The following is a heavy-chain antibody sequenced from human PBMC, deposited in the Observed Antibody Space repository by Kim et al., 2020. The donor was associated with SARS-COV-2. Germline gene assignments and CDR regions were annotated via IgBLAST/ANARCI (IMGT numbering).Heavy chain of an antibody. V-gene: IGHV3-30*18. D-gene: IGHD1-1*01. CDR1: GFTFSSYG. Sequence: GGSLRLSCAASGFTFSSYGMHWVRQAPGKGLEWVAVISYDGSNKYYADSVKGRFTISRDNSKNTLYLQMNSLRAEDTAVYYCAKVRRYNWMALLGAFGIWGQGTMDTVSS. J-gene: IGHJ3*02. CDR3: AKVRRYNWMALLGAFGI. CDR2: ISYDGSNK.